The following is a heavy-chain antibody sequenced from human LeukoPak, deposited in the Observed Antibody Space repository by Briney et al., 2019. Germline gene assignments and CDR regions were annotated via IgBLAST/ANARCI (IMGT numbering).Heavy chain of an antibody. CDR2: INHSGST. J-gene: IGHJ5*02. CDR3: ARGRYCSRTNCYGDNWFDP. D-gene: IGHD2-2*01. CDR1: GGSFSGYY. Sequence: PSETLSLTCAVYGGSFSGYYWSWLRQPPGKGLEWIGEINHSGSTNYNPSVKSRVIISVDTSKNQFSLNLSSVTAADTAVYYCARGRYCSRTNCYGDNWFDPWGQGTLVTVSS. V-gene: IGHV4-34*01.